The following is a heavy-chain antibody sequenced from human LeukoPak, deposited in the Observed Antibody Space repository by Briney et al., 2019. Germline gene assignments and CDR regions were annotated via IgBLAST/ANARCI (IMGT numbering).Heavy chain of an antibody. CDR1: GYTFTSYG. D-gene: IGHD6-19*01. CDR3: ARDQGSSSGGAFDY. V-gene: IGHV1-18*01. CDR2: ISAYNGNT. J-gene: IGHJ4*02. Sequence: GASVKVSCKASGYTFTSYGISWVRQAPGQGLEWMGWISAYNGNTNYAQKLQGRVTMTTDTSTSTAYMELRGVRSDDTAVYYCARDQGSSSGGAFDYRGQGTLVTVSS.